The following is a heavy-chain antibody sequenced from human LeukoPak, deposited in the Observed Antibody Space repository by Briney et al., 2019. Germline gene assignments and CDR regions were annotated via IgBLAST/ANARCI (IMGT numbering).Heavy chain of an antibody. V-gene: IGHV3-11*01. CDR1: GFTFSDYY. CDR3: ARDRVTMIRGVPDS. CDR2: ISGSGSTI. J-gene: IGHJ4*02. Sequence: SGGSLRLSCAASGFTFSDYYMSWIRQAPGKGLEWVSYISGSGSTIYYADSVKGRFTISRDNAKNSLYLQMNSLRAEDTAVHYCARDRVTMIRGVPDSWGQGTLVSVSS. D-gene: IGHD3-10*01.